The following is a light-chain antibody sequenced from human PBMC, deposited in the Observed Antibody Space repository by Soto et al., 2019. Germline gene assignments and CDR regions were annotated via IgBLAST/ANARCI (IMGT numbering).Light chain of an antibody. J-gene: IGLJ3*02. Sequence: QSVLTQPASVSGSPGQSITISCTGTSSDVGGYNYVSWYQQHPGKAPKLMIYEVSNRPSGVSNRFSGSKSGNTASLTISGLQAEDEADYYCCSHAGSYTWVFGGGTKVTVL. CDR2: EVS. CDR1: SSDVGGYNY. V-gene: IGLV2-14*01. CDR3: CSHAGSYTWV.